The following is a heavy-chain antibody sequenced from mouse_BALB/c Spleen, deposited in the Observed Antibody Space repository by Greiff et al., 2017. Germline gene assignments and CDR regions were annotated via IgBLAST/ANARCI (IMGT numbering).Heavy chain of an antibody. J-gene: IGHJ2*01. CDR1: GYAFSSYW. Sequence: QVQLKQSGAELVRPGSSVKISCKASGYAFSSYWMNWVKQRPGQGLEWIGQIYPGDGDTNYNGKFKGKATLTADKSSSTAYMQLSSLTSEDSAVYYCARGITYYFDYWGQGTTLTVSS. CDR3: ARGITYYFDY. V-gene: IGHV1-80*01. D-gene: IGHD2-4*01. CDR2: IYPGDGDT.